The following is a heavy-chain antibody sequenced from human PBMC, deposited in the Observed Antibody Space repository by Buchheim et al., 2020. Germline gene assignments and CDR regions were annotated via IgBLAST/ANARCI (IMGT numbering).Heavy chain of an antibody. CDR1: GGSISSGGYY. D-gene: IGHD3-10*01. CDR3: ERGACDWFGEFCNRYNWFDP. CDR2: IYYSGST. V-gene: IGHV4-31*03. J-gene: IGHJ5*02. Sequence: QVQLQESGPGLVKPSQTLSLTCTVSGGSISSGGYYWSWIRQHPGKGLEWIGYIYYSGSTYYNPSLKSRVTISVDTSKNQFSLKLSSVTAADTAVYYCERGACDWFGEFCNRYNWFDPWGQGTL.